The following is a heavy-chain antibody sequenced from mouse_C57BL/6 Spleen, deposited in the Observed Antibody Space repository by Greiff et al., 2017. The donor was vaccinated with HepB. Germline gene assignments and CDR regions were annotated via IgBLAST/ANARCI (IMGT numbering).Heavy chain of an antibody. J-gene: IGHJ1*03. CDR1: GYTFTSYW. CDR3: ARVPLGREGYFDV. CDR2: IHPNSGST. D-gene: IGHD4-1*01. Sequence: QVQLQQPGAELVKPEASVKLSCKASGYTFTSYWMHWVKQRPGQGLEWIGMIHPNSGSTNYNEKFKSKATLTVDKSSSTAYMQLSSLTSEDSAVYYCARVPLGREGYFDVWGTGTTVTVSS. V-gene: IGHV1-64*01.